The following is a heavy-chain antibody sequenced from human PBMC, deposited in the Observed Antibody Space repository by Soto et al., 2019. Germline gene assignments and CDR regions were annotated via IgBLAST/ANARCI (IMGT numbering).Heavy chain of an antibody. J-gene: IGHJ6*01. CDR3: VIDVVVGSGYHCQTLDV. Sequence: EASVKLSCKASEFVLTMYGISWLRQAPGQGLEWMGWISVYNGDTKYAQNFQDRVTIRADKSTDIVYMDLTSLRSDDSAVYYCVIDVVVGSGYHCQTLDVWGPGTTVTGSS. V-gene: IGHV1-18*01. CDR1: EFVLTMYG. CDR2: ISVYNGDT. D-gene: IGHD2-21*01.